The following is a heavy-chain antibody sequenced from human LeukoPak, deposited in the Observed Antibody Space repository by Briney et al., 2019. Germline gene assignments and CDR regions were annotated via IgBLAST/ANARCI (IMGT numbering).Heavy chain of an antibody. V-gene: IGHV3-30*18. CDR3: AKEFQGIAVAGDFDY. Sequence: GGSLRLSCAASGFTFSSYGMHWVRQAPGKGLEWVAVISYDGSNKYYADSVKGRFTISRDNSKNTLYLQMSSLRAEDTAVYYCAKEFQGIAVAGDFDYWGQGTLVTVSS. CDR2: ISYDGSNK. CDR1: GFTFSSYG. J-gene: IGHJ4*02. D-gene: IGHD6-19*01.